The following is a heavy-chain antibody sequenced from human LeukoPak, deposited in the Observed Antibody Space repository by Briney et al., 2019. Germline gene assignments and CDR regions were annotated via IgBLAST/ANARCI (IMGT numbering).Heavy chain of an antibody. Sequence: ASVKVSCTGSVYTFTGYYMHWVRQAPGQGLEWMGGINPASGGTNYAHTFQGRVTMTRDTSITTAYMDLSRLRSDDTAVYYCARDLITIDRPPTAFDIWGPGTMVTVSS. CDR2: INPASGGT. D-gene: IGHD3-10*01. CDR1: VYTFTGYY. CDR3: ARDLITIDRPPTAFDI. V-gene: IGHV1-2*02. J-gene: IGHJ3*02.